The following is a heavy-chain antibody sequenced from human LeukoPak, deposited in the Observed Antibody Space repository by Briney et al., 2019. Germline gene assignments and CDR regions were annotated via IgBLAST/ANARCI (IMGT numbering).Heavy chain of an antibody. CDR1: EFTFSSYW. D-gene: IGHD4-11*01. J-gene: IGHJ4*02. Sequence: GGSLRLSCAVSEFTFSSYWMHWVRQTPGKGLVWVSRIKTDGSITNYADSVKGRFTISRDNAKNTLYLQMNSLRVDDTAVYYCARDLYSIDYWGQGTLVTVSS. V-gene: IGHV3-74*01. CDR2: IKTDGSIT. CDR3: ARDLYSIDY.